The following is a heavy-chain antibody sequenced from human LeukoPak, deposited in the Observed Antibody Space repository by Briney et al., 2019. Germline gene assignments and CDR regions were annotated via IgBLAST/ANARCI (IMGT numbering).Heavy chain of an antibody. CDR2: ISAYNGNT. J-gene: IGHJ3*02. Sequence: ASVKVSCKASGYTFTSYGISWVRQAPGQGLEWMGRISAYNGNTNYAQKLQGRVTMTTDTSTSTAYMELRSLRSDDTAVYYCASLVWAGTGGEDAFDIWGQGTMVTVSS. D-gene: IGHD6-19*01. V-gene: IGHV1-18*01. CDR1: GYTFTSYG. CDR3: ASLVWAGTGGEDAFDI.